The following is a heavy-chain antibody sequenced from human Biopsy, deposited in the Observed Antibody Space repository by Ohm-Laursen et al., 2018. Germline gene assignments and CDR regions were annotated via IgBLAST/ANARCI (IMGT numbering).Heavy chain of an antibody. D-gene: IGHD3-16*01. Sequence: TLSLTCAVYGGPFSGYFWTWIRQNPATGLEWIGYVHKSGNTLYNPSLKSRLSISVDTSRNQFSLKLTSVTAADTALYYCTRAGGGKIYGLWGQGTLVTVSS. CDR2: VHKSGNT. CDR3: TRAGGGKIYGL. CDR1: GGPFSGYF. V-gene: IGHV4-34*09. J-gene: IGHJ4*02.